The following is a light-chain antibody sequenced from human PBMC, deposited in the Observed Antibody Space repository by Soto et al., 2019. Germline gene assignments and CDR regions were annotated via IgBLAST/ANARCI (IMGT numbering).Light chain of an antibody. CDR3: QQRGNWPPIT. J-gene: IGKJ5*01. V-gene: IGKV3-11*01. CDR2: DAS. Sequence: EIVLTQSPATLSLSPGERATLSCRASQSVSSSLAWYQQKPGQAPRLLIYDASTRATGIPARFSGSGSGTDFTLTISSLEPEDFAVYYCQQRGNWPPITFGQGTRLEIK. CDR1: QSVSSS.